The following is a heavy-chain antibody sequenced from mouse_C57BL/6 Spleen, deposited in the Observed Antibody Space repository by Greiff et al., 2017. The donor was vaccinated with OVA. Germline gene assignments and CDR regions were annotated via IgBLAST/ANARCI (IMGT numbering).Heavy chain of an antibody. CDR2: IYPGSGST. CDR1: GYTFTSYW. CDR3: ARTRGYVDAMDD. Sequence: QVQLQQPGAELVKPGASVKMSCKASGYTFTSYWITWVKQRPGQGLEWIGDIYPGSGSTNYNEKFKSKATLTVDTSSSTAYMQLSSLTSEDSAVYYCARTRGYVDAMDDWGQGTSVTVSS. D-gene: IGHD3-1*01. V-gene: IGHV1-55*01. J-gene: IGHJ4*01.